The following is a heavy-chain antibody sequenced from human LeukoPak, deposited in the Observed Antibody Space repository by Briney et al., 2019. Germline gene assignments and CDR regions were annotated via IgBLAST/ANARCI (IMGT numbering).Heavy chain of an antibody. CDR1: GFTLSSNT. J-gene: IGHJ4*02. CDR3: VKDLSYYDSSGYYRLFDS. Sequence: GGSLRLSCAASGFTLSSNTMSWVRQAPGKGLEWVSAISDSGGYTTYYADSVKGRFTISRDNSGNTLYLQMSSLGAEDTAVYYCVKDLSYYDSSGYYRLFDSWGQGALVTVSS. CDR2: ISDSGGYTT. D-gene: IGHD3-22*01. V-gene: IGHV3-23*01.